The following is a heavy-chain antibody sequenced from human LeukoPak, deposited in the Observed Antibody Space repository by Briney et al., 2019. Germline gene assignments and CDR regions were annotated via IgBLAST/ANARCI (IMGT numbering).Heavy chain of an antibody. Sequence: ASVKVSCKASGYTFTSYGISWVRQAPGQGLEWMGWISAYNGNTNYAQKLQGRVTMTTDTSTSTAYMELRSLRSDDTAVYYCAWTYCSSTSCYSNRYYDFWSGYVVEIWGQGTLVTVSS. J-gene: IGHJ4*02. CDR3: AWTYCSSTSCYSNRYYDFWSGYVVEI. CDR1: GYTFTSYG. D-gene: IGHD3-3*01. V-gene: IGHV1-18*01. CDR2: ISAYNGNT.